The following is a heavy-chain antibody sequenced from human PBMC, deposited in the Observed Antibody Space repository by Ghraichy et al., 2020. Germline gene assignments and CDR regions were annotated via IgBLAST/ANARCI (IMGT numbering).Heavy chain of an antibody. CDR3: AKSLPYPNQYYFDQ. Sequence: GGSLRLSCAASGFTFRTCAMSWVRQAPGKGLEWVSTISSSGASSYYADSVKGRFTISRGNSENTLYLQMNSLRVEDTAIYYCAKSLPYPNQYYFDQCGQGTLVAHSS. D-gene: IGHD3-9*01. J-gene: IGHJ4*02. V-gene: IGHV3-23*01. CDR1: GFTFRTCA. CDR2: ISSSGASS.